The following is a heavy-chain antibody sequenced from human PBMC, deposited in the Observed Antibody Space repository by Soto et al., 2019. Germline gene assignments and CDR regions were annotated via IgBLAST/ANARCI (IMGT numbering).Heavy chain of an antibody. V-gene: IGHV4-31*03. CDR2: IYYSGST. CDR1: GGSISSGGYY. Sequence: SETLSLTCTVSGGSISSGGYYWSWIRQHPGKGLEWIGYIYYSGSTYYNPSLKSRVTISVDTSKNQFPLKLSSVTAADTAVYYCARAQWELPANWFDPWGPGTLATVYS. CDR3: ARAQWELPANWFDP. J-gene: IGHJ5*02. D-gene: IGHD1-26*01.